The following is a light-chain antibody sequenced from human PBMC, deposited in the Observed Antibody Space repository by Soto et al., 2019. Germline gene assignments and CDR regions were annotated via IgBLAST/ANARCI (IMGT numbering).Light chain of an antibody. CDR2: DVS. Sequence: DIQMTQSPSTLSASVGDRVTITCRASQSISSWLAWYQQKPGKAPNLLIYDVSSLQSGVPSRFSGSGSGTEFTLTISRLQPDDVGTYYCQQYNSYSTFGQGTKVEIK. CDR3: QQYNSYST. V-gene: IGKV1-5*01. CDR1: QSISSW. J-gene: IGKJ1*01.